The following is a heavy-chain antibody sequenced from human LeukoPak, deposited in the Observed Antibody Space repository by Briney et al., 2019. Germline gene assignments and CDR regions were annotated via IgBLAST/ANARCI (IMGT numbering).Heavy chain of an antibody. V-gene: IGHV4-34*01. D-gene: IGHD4-17*01. J-gene: IGHJ4*02. CDR2: INHSGSA. Sequence: SETLSLTCAVSGGSFSGYYWTWIRQPPGKGLEWIGEINHSGSANYNPSLKSRVTISLDTSKNQFSLNLSSVTGADTAVYYCARGQGTVTTHWGQGTLVTVSS. CDR3: ARGQGTVTTH. CDR1: GGSFSGYY.